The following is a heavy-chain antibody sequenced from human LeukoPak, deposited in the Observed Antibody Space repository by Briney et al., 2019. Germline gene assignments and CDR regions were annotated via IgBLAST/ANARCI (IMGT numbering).Heavy chain of an antibody. Sequence: GGSLRLSCAASGFTFYDYAMHWVRQAPGKGLVWVSRVNNDGSGTNYADSVKGRFIISRDNAKNTLYLQMSSLRAEDTAVYYCAREGDVVDTIGSFDYWGQGTLVTVFS. CDR2: VNNDGSGT. V-gene: IGHV3-74*01. CDR3: AREGDVVDTIGSFDY. D-gene: IGHD5-12*01. J-gene: IGHJ4*02. CDR1: GFTFYDYA.